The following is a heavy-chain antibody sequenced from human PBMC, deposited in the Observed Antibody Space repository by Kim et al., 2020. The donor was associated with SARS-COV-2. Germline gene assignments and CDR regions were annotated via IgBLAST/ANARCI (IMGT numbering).Heavy chain of an antibody. D-gene: IGHD5-18*01. CDR3: AKGGYSYGPYFDY. V-gene: IGHV3-23*01. J-gene: IGHJ4*02. Sequence: YADSVKGRFTISRDNSKNTLYLQMNSLRAEDTAVYYCAKGGYSYGPYFDYWGQGTLVTVSS.